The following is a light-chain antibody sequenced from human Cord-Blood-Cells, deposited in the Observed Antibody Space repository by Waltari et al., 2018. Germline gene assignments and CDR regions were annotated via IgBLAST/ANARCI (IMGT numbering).Light chain of an antibody. CDR3: QQSYSTPYT. J-gene: IGKJ2*01. CDR1: QSISSY. CDR2: AAS. Sequence: DIQMTQSPSSLSASVGDRVTITCRASQSISSYLNWYQQKPGKAPKLLIYAASSLQSGVQSRFSGSGSGTDFTLTISSLQPEDFATYYCQQSYSTPYTFGQGTKLEMK. V-gene: IGKV1-39*01.